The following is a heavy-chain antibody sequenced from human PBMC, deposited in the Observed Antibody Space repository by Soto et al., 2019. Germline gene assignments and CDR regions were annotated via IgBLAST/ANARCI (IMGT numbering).Heavy chain of an antibody. CDR1: GGSFSGYY. V-gene: IGHV4-34*01. J-gene: IGHJ6*02. CDR2: INHSGST. CDR3: AKRSSWPYYYYYGMDV. Sequence: ETLSLTCAVYGGSFSGYYWSWIRQPPGKGLEWIGEINHSGSTNYNPSLKSRVTISVDTSKNQFSLKLSSVTAADTAVYYCAKRSSWPYYYYYGMDVWGQGTTVTVSS. D-gene: IGHD6-13*01.